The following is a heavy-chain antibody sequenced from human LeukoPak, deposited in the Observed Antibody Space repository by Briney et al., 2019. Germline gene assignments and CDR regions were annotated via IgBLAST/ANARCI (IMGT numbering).Heavy chain of an antibody. Sequence: PSETLSLTCTVSGGSISSSSHWGWIRQPPGKGLEWIGSIFYSGSTYYNPSLKRRVTISVDTSKNQFSLKLRSVTAADTAVYYCARGVGGDRPRHAQTTFDYWGQGTLVTVSS. CDR1: GGSISSSSH. J-gene: IGHJ4*02. CDR2: IFYSGST. D-gene: IGHD2-21*02. V-gene: IGHV4-39*01. CDR3: ARGVGGDRPRHAQTTFDY.